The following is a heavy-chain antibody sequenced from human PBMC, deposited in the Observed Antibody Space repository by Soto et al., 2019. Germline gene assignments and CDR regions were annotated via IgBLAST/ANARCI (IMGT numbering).Heavy chain of an antibody. D-gene: IGHD6-19*01. J-gene: IGHJ4*02. V-gene: IGHV3-9*01. CDR3: AKDRNEQWLVGFDY. Sequence: EVQLVESGGGLVQPGRSLRLSCAASGFTFDDYAMHWVRQAPGKGLEWVSGISWNSGSIGYADSVKGRFTISRDNAKNSLYLQMNSLRAEDTALYYCAKDRNEQWLVGFDYWGPGTLVTVSS. CDR1: GFTFDDYA. CDR2: ISWNSGSI.